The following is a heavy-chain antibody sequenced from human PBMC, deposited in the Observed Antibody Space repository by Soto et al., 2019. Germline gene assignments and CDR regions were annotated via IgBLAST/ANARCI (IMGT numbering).Heavy chain of an antibody. CDR1: SGSISTGNW. Sequence: QVELQESGPRLVKSSGTLSLTCEVSSGSISTGNWWSWVRQPPGKGLEWIGEIYYTGATNYNPSLKGRAPMKIEKSKILFSLILTSATAADTAVYFCARVFSSGGGWMSSFDFWAKGILVSFSS. J-gene: IGHJ4*02. D-gene: IGHD2-2*03. CDR2: IYYTGAT. V-gene: IGHV4-4*02. CDR3: ARVFSSGGGWMSSFDF.